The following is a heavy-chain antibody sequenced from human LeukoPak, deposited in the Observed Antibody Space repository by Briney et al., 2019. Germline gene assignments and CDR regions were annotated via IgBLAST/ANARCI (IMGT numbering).Heavy chain of an antibody. CDR1: GGSISSSSYY. Sequence: SETLSLTCTVSGGSISSSSYYWGWIRQPPGKGLEWTGSIYYSGSTYYNPSLKSRVTISVDTSKNQFSLKLSSVTAADTAVYYCARPSGYSSGWYGYWGQGTLVTVSS. D-gene: IGHD6-19*01. J-gene: IGHJ4*02. V-gene: IGHV4-39*01. CDR3: ARPSGYSSGWYGY. CDR2: IYYSGST.